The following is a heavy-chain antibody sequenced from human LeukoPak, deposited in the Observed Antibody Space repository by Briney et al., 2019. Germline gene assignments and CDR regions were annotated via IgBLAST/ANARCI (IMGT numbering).Heavy chain of an antibody. D-gene: IGHD5-18*01. V-gene: IGHV4-59*08. J-gene: IGHJ4*02. CDR2: IYYSGNT. CDR3: ARLGKEVTYRAYYFDY. Sequence: SETLSLTCTVSGASISSSYWSWIRQPPGKGLEYIGYIYYSGNTNCNPSLKSRVTMSVDTSKNQFSLKLSSVTAADTAVYYCARLGKEVTYRAYYFDYRGQGTLVTVSS. CDR1: GASISSSY.